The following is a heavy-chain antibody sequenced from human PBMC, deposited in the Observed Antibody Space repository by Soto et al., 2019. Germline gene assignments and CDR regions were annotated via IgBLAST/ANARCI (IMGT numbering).Heavy chain of an antibody. CDR3: ARGDSSGYFDY. Sequence: RVWCGVAGCTCGSFAMSWVRQAPGKGLEWVSAISGSGGSTYYADSVKGRFTISRDNAKNSLYLQVSSLRVEDTAMYYCARGDSSGYFDYWGQGTLVTVSS. V-gene: IGHV3-23*01. CDR2: ISGSGGST. D-gene: IGHD3-22*01. J-gene: IGHJ4*02. CDR1: GCTCGSFA.